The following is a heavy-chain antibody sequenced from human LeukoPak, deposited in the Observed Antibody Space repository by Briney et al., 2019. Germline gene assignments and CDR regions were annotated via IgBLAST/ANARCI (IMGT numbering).Heavy chain of an antibody. V-gene: IGHV3-48*03. J-gene: IGHJ4*02. CDR2: IDSSGITI. CDR3: ARDSVGDLLDY. Sequence: GGSLRLSCAGSGFPFSSYEMNWLRQAPGKGLEWVSHIDSSGITIYYGDSVKGRFTISRDNAKNSIYLQMDSLRVEDTAIYYCARDSVGDLLDYWGQGTLVTVSS. D-gene: IGHD4-17*01. CDR1: GFPFSSYE.